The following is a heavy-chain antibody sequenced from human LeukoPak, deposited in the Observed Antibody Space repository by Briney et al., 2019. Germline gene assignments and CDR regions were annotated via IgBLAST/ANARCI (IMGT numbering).Heavy chain of an antibody. CDR1: GGSISSGDYY. D-gene: IGHD3-10*01. V-gene: IGHV4-30-4*01. CDR2: IYYSGST. J-gene: IGHJ4*02. Sequence: SETLSLTCTVSGGSISSGDYYWSWIRQPPGKGLEWIGYIYYSGSTYYNPSLKSRVTISVDTSKNQFSLKLRSVTAADTAVYYCARGGGDTMVRGVIWNYWGQGTLVTVSS. CDR3: ARGGGDTMVRGVIWNY.